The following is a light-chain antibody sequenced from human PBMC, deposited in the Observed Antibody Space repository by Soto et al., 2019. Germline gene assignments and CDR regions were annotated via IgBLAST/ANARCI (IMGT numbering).Light chain of an antibody. CDR1: QSVSNNR. CDR3: QHYGTSRVT. J-gene: IGKJ3*01. CDR2: GVF. V-gene: IGKV3-20*01. Sequence: EIVLTQSPDTLSLSPGERATLSCRASQSVSNNRLAWYQQRPGQAPSLLIYGVFSRATGVPDRFSGSGSGTDFTLTISRLEPEDFAVYSCQHYGTSRVTFGPGTKVDVK.